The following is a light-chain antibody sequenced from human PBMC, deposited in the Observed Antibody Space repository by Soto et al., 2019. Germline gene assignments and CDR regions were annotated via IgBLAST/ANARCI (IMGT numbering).Light chain of an antibody. J-gene: IGLJ3*02. CDR1: DTDVGGYTF. CDR3: CSYAGRYNFVM. Sequence: QSALAQPRSVSGSPGQSVTISCTGTDTDVGGYTFVSWYQQHAGKAPRVLIFDVSQRAPGVPDRFSGSKSGNTASLTISGLQPEDEADYHCCSYAGRYNFVMFGGRTKVTVL. V-gene: IGLV2-11*01. CDR2: DVS.